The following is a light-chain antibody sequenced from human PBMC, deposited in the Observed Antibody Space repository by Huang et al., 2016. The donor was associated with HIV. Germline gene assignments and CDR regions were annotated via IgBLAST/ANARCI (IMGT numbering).Light chain of an antibody. CDR3: QQHDDWPAT. V-gene: IGKV3-15*01. Sequence: EIVMTQSPATLSVSPGERATLSCRASQSVSSNLAWYQQKLGQAPRLLIYGASTRATGIPARFSGSGSGTEFTLTISSLQSEDFARYYCQQHDDWPATFGQGTRVEIK. CDR2: GAS. J-gene: IGKJ1*01. CDR1: QSVSSN.